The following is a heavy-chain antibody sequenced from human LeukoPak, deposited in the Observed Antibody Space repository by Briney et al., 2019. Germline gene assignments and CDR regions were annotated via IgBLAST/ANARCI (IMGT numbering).Heavy chain of an antibody. CDR1: GFTFSSYA. CDR3: AKGRPGGSGLDDP. V-gene: IGHV3-30*04. Sequence: PGGSLRLSCAASGFTFSSYAMHWVRQAPGKGLEWVAVISYDGSNKNYADSVKGRFTISRDNSKNTLYLQMNSLRAEDTAVYYCAKGRPGGSGLDDPWGQGTLVTVSS. D-gene: IGHD3-10*01. CDR2: ISYDGSNK. J-gene: IGHJ5*02.